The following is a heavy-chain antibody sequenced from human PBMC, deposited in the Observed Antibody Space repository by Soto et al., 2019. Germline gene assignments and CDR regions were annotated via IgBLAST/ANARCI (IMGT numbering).Heavy chain of an antibody. J-gene: IGHJ4*02. Sequence: GVSLRVSCAAAGFTFSSGAMGWVRQPAGKCLEWVSAISGSGGSTYYADSVKGRFTISRDNSKNTLYLQLNRLRAEDTAVYYCAKVFEQWLAFDYWGQGTLVTVSS. D-gene: IGHD6-19*01. CDR1: GFTFSSGA. CDR3: AKVFEQWLAFDY. V-gene: IGHV3-23*01. CDR2: ISGSGGST.